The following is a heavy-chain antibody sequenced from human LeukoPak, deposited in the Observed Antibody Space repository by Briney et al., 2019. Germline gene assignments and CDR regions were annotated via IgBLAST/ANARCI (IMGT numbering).Heavy chain of an antibody. D-gene: IGHD3-22*01. J-gene: IGHJ4*02. V-gene: IGHV1-69*04. CDR3: ARIGSYYDRNVGAPFDY. CDR1: GGTFSSYA. CDR2: IIPILGIA. Sequence: SVKVSCKASGGTFSSYAISWVRQAPGQGLEWMGRIIPILGIANYAQKFQGRVTITADKSTSTAYMELSSLKSEDTAVYYCARIGSYYDRNVGAPFDYWGQGTLVTVSS.